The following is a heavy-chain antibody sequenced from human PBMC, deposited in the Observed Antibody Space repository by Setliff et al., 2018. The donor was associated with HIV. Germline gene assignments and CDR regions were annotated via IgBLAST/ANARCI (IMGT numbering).Heavy chain of an antibody. J-gene: IGHJ4*02. Sequence: PSETLSLTCSVSGYSINNGYYWGWIWQPPGKGLEWVATIYQTGNTYYSPSLKSRVTVSMDMSRNQFSVKLNSATAADTAVYYCARQAWHYDRDGYFIDYWGQGMLVTVSS. V-gene: IGHV4-38-2*02. D-gene: IGHD3-22*01. CDR1: GYSINNGYY. CDR2: IYQTGNT. CDR3: ARQAWHYDRDGYFIDY.